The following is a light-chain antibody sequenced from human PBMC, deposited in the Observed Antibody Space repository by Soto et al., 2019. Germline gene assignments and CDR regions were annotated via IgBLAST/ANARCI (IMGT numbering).Light chain of an antibody. J-gene: IGKJ1*01. CDR1: QGFTSW. Sequence: DIQMTQSPSSVSASVGDRVTITCRASQGFTSWLAWYQQKPGKAPELLIYAASRLRSGVPSRFSGSGSGTDFTLTISRLQPEDFATYYCQQANRLPRTFGQGTTVEI. V-gene: IGKV1-12*01. CDR2: AAS. CDR3: QQANRLPRT.